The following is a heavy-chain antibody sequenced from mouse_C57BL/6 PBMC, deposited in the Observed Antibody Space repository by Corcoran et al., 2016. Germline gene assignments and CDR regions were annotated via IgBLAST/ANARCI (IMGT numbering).Heavy chain of an antibody. D-gene: IGHD1-1*01. CDR3: RSDGSSYGYFDV. J-gene: IGHJ1*03. Sequence: EVQLQQSGAELVRPGASVKLSCAASGFNIKDYYMHWVRQRPEQGLEWIGRIDPEDGNTEYAPKFQGKATMTADTSSNTAYLQLSSLTSEDTAVYYCRSDGSSYGYFDVWGTGTTVTVSS. V-gene: IGHV14-1*01. CDR2: IDPEDGNT. CDR1: GFNIKDYY.